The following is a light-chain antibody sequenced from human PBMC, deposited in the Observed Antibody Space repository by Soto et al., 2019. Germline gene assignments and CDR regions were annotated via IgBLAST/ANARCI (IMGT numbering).Light chain of an antibody. Sequence: QSALTQPASVSGSPGQSITISCTGTRSDVGGYNYVSWYQQHPDKAPQLMIYDVTSRPSGVSNRFSGSKSGNTASLTISGLQPDDEADYYCSSYTTSTFLYVFGTGTKLTVL. CDR1: RSDVGGYNY. CDR2: DVT. J-gene: IGLJ1*01. CDR3: SSYTTSTFLYV. V-gene: IGLV2-14*03.